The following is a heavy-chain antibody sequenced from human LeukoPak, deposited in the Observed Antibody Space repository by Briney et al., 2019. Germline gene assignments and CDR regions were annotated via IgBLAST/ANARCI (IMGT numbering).Heavy chain of an antibody. CDR2: IYHSGST. CDR1: GYSISSGYY. Sequence: SETLSLTCAVSGYSISSGYYWGWIRQPPGKGLEWNGSIYHSGSTYYNPSLKSRVTISVDTSKNQFSLKLSSVTAADTAVYYCARRGAAAGTGYYYYYYMDVWGKGTTVTVSS. D-gene: IGHD6-13*01. CDR3: ARRGAAAGTGYYYYYYMDV. V-gene: IGHV4-38-2*01. J-gene: IGHJ6*03.